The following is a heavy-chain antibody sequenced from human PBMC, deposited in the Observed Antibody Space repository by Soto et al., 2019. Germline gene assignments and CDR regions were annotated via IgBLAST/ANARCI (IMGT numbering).Heavy chain of an antibody. D-gene: IGHD1-26*01. Sequence: ASVKVSCKASGGTFSSYAISWVRQAPGQGLEWMGGIIPIFGTANYAQKFQGRVTITADESTSTAYMELSSLRSEDTAVYYCARVTIVGATMSYFDYWGQGTLVTVSS. CDR2: IIPIFGTA. CDR1: GGTFSSYA. CDR3: ARVTIVGATMSYFDY. V-gene: IGHV1-69*13. J-gene: IGHJ4*02.